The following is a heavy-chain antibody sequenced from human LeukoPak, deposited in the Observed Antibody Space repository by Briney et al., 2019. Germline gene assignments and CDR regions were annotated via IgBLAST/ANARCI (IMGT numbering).Heavy chain of an antibody. CDR2: INHSGST. V-gene: IGHV4-34*01. D-gene: IGHD6-6*01. Sequence: SETLSLTCAVYGGSFSGYYWSWIRQPPGKRLEWIGEINHSGSTNYNPSLKSRVTISVDTSKNQFSLKLSSVTAADTAVHYCASHGVAARFYGWGQGTLVTVSS. CDR3: ASHGVAARFYG. CDR1: GGSFSGYY. J-gene: IGHJ4*02.